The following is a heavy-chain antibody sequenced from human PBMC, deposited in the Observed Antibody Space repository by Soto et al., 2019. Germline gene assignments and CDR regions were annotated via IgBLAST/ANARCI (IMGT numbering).Heavy chain of an antibody. J-gene: IGHJ4*02. V-gene: IGHV1-69*06. CDR1: GGTFSSYA. CDR2: IIPIFGTA. Sequence: SVKVSCKASGGTFSSYAISWVRQAPGQGLEWVGGIIPIFGTANYAQKFQGRVTITADKSTSTAYMELSSLRSEDTAVYYCARGTVTVGELFHWGQGTLVTVSS. CDR3: ARGTVTVGELFH. D-gene: IGHD3-10*01.